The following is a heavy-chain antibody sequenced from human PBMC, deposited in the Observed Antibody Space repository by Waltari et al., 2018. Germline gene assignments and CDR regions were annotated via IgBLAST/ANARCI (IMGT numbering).Heavy chain of an antibody. CDR3: ARGSDYGEPLDY. Sequence: QVQLQQWGAGLLKPSETLSLTCAVYGGSFRGYYRSWIRQPPGKGLEWIGEINHSGSTNYNPSLKSRVTISVDTSKNQFSLKLSSVTAADTAVYYCARGSDYGEPLDYWGQGTLVTVSS. CDR2: INHSGST. D-gene: IGHD4-17*01. V-gene: IGHV4-34*01. CDR1: GGSFRGYY. J-gene: IGHJ4*02.